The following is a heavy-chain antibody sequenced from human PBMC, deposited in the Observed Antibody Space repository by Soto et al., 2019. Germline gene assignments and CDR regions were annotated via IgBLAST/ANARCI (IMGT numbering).Heavy chain of an antibody. Sequence: SETLSLTCAVSGYSISSGYYWGWIRQPPGKGLEWIGSIYHSGSTYYNPSLKSRVTISVDASKNQFSLKLSSVTAADTAVYYCARRGLRFLEWFYYYYGMDVWGQGTTVTVSS. J-gene: IGHJ6*02. CDR3: ARRGLRFLEWFYYYYGMDV. D-gene: IGHD3-3*01. CDR1: GYSISSGYY. CDR2: IYHSGST. V-gene: IGHV4-38-2*01.